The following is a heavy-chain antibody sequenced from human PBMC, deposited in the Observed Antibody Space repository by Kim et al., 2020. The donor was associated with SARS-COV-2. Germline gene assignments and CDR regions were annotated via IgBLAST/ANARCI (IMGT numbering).Heavy chain of an antibody. D-gene: IGHD6-19*01. CDR2: IWYDGSNK. CDR1: GFTFSSYG. CDR3: ARDEPQWLVLAPYYYYGMDV. V-gene: IGHV3-33*01. Sequence: GGSLRLSCAASGFTFSSYGMHWVRQAPGKGLEWVAVIWYDGSNKYYADSVKGRFTISRDNSKNTLYLQMNSLRAEDTAVYYCARDEPQWLVLAPYYYYGMDVWGQGTTVTVSS. J-gene: IGHJ6*02.